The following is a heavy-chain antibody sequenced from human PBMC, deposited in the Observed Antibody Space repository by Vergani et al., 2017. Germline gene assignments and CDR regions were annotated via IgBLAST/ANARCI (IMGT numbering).Heavy chain of an antibody. CDR2: ISPGASTV. J-gene: IGHJ6*02. CDR3: AKNPGISTTRHYYAMDV. Sequence: VQLVESGGGLVKPGGSLRLSCAASGFTFSDLSMSWIRQAPGKGLEWVSHISPGASTVSYTDSVTGRFTVSRDNDNNSLTLDMTTLRVEDTAVYYCAKNPGISTTRHYYAMDVWGQGTTVTVSS. V-gene: IGHV3-11*04. CDR1: GFTFSDLS. D-gene: IGHD1-1*01.